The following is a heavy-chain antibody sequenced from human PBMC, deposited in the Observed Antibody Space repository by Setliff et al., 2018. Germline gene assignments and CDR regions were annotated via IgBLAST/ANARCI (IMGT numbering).Heavy chain of an antibody. V-gene: IGHV3-23*01. CDR2: ISGSGGST. Sequence: GGSLRLSCTASGFTFGDYATSWVRQAPGKGLEWVSAISGSGGSTYYADSVKGRFTISRDNSKNTLYLQMNSLRAEDTAVYYCAKRDYYDSSGYLLPYMDVWGKGTTVTVSS. D-gene: IGHD3-22*01. J-gene: IGHJ6*03. CDR1: GFTFGDYA. CDR3: AKRDYYDSSGYLLPYMDV.